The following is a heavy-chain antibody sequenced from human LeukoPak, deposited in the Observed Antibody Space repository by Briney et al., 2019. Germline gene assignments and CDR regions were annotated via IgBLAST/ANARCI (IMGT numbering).Heavy chain of an antibody. CDR3: ARVPGDY. Sequence: PGGSLRLSCAASGFTFSIYSMSWVRQAPGKGLEGVSSISSSTNYIYYADSVKGRFTISRDNAKNSLDLEMNSLRAEDTAVYYCARVPGDYWGQGTLVTVSS. CDR1: GFTFSIYS. V-gene: IGHV3-21*01. CDR2: ISSSTNYI. J-gene: IGHJ4*02.